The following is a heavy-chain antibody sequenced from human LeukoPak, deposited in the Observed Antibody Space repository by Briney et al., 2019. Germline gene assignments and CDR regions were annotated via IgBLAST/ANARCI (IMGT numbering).Heavy chain of an antibody. CDR3: ARGVRNQLLSEY. Sequence: GASVKVSCKASGYTFSTYDVSWVRQAPGQGLEWMCWVNPNSGNTGYAQKFRGRVTMTSDSSISSADMELRSLTSEDTAVYYCARGVRNQLLSEYWGRGALISVSS. CDR1: GYTFSTYD. V-gene: IGHV1-8*01. CDR2: VNPNSGNT. D-gene: IGHD2-2*01. J-gene: IGHJ4*02.